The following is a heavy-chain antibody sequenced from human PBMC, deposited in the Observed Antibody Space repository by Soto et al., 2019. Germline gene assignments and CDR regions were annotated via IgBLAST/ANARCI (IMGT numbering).Heavy chain of an antibody. D-gene: IGHD3-10*01. CDR3: TRDQESITDRILQY. Sequence: ASVKVSCKASGDTFASFGFSWVRQAPGQGLEWLGWISAYNGNTHYAQKVRDRVTLTTDTSTNTAYMELRSLTSDDTAVYYCTRDQESITDRILQYWGQGTRVTVSS. CDR2: ISAYNGNT. V-gene: IGHV1-18*01. CDR1: GDTFASFG. J-gene: IGHJ4*02.